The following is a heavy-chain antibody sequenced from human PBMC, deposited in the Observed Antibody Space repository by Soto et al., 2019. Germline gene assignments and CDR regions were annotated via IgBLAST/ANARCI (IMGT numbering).Heavy chain of an antibody. Sequence: VASVKVSCKASGYTFSDYYIHWVRQAPGQGLEWMGWINPNSGGTEYAPKFQGGVTMTRDTSITTAYMELSRPRSGDTAVYYCAREPATAKPEGVDFWGQGTLVTVSS. CDR1: GYTFSDYY. CDR3: AREPATAKPEGVDF. D-gene: IGHD1-1*01. CDR2: INPNSGGT. V-gene: IGHV1-2*02. J-gene: IGHJ4*02.